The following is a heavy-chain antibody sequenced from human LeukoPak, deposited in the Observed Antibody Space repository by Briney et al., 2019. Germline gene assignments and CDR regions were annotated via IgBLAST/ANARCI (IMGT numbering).Heavy chain of an antibody. V-gene: IGHV3-30-3*01. CDR3: ARDASGKYQPLWNWFDP. D-gene: IGHD2-2*01. CDR2: ISYDGSNK. J-gene: IGHJ5*02. Sequence: GGSLRLSCAASGFTFSSYAMHWVRQAPGKGLEWVAVISYDGSNKYYADSVKGRFTISRDNSKNTLYLQMNSLRAEDTAVYYCARDASGKYQPLWNWFDPWGQGTLVTVSS. CDR1: GFTFSSYA.